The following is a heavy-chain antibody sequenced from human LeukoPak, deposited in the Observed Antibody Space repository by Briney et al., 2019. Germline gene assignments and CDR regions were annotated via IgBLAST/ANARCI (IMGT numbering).Heavy chain of an antibody. J-gene: IGHJ3*02. CDR3: ARGWPSWWLVNRNAFDI. CDR1: GGSISSSSYY. CDR2: ISYSGST. Sequence: SETLSLTCTVSGGSISSSSYYWGWIRQPPGKGLEWIGSISYSGSTSYNPSLKSRVTISVDTSKNQFSLKLNSVTAADTAVYYCARGWPSWWLVNRNAFDIWGQGTMVTVSS. V-gene: IGHV4-39*07. D-gene: IGHD6-19*01.